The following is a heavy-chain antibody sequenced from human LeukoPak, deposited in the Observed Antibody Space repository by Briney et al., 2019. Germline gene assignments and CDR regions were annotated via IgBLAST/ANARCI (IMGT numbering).Heavy chain of an antibody. CDR2: IYYSGST. D-gene: IGHD2-2*01. V-gene: IGHV4-59*05. CDR3: ARQRDIVVVPAALPFDP. CDR1: GGSISTYY. Sequence: SETLSLTCTVSGGSISTYYWSWIRQPPGKGLEWIGSIYYSGSTYYNPSLKSRVTISVDTSKNQFSLKLSSVTAADTAVYYCARQRDIVVVPAALPFDPWGQGTLVTVSS. J-gene: IGHJ5*02.